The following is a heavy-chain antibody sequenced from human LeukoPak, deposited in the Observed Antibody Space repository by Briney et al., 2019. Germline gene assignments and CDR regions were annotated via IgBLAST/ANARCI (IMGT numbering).Heavy chain of an antibody. J-gene: IGHJ4*02. D-gene: IGHD6-13*01. Sequence: ASVKVSCKTSGYTFTTYGISWVRQAPGQGLEWMGWISTYSGNTNYAQKLQGRVTMTTDTSTSTAYMELRSLRSEDTAVYYCATDLIYSSSPAYWGQGTLVTVSS. CDR3: ATDLIYSSSPAY. CDR1: GYTFTTYG. CDR2: ISTYSGNT. V-gene: IGHV1-18*01.